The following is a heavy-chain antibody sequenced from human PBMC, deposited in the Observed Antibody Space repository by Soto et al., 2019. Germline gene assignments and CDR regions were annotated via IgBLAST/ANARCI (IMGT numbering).Heavy chain of an antibody. CDR2: ISAYNGNT. J-gene: IGHJ3*02. CDR1: CYTFTSYG. D-gene: IGHD6-13*01. Sequence: SVKVSCKASCYTFTSYGISLLRQAPGQGLEWMGWISAYNGNTNYAQKLQGRVTMTTDTSTSTAYMELRSLRSDDTAVYYCARVVAAAGKDAFDIWGQGTMVTVSS. CDR3: ARVVAAAGKDAFDI. V-gene: IGHV1-18*04.